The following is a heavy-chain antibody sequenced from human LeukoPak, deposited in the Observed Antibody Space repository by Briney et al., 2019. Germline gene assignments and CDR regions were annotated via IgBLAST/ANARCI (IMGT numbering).Heavy chain of an antibody. V-gene: IGHV3-33*08. CDR2: IWYDGSYK. Sequence: PGGSLRLSCAASGFTFSSYAMHWVRQAPGKGLEWVAVIWYDGSYKYYAGSVKGRFTISRDNSKNTLYLQMNSLRAEDTAVYYCARVLSNFHSGSSVDYWGQGTLVTVSS. D-gene: IGHD3-10*01. CDR3: ARVLSNFHSGSSVDY. J-gene: IGHJ4*02. CDR1: GFTFSSYA.